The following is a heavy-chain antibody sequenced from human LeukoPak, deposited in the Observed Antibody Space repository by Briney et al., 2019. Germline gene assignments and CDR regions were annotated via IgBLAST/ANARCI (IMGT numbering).Heavy chain of an antibody. CDR2: IIPIFGTA. D-gene: IGHD2-21*02. J-gene: IGHJ4*02. CDR1: GGTFSSYA. V-gene: IGHV1-69*13. Sequence: SVKVSCKASGGTFSSYAIGWVRQAPGQGLEWMGGIIPIFGTANYAQKFQGRVTITADESTSTAYMELSSLRSEDTAVYYCARVSPNCGGDCYPEYFDYWGQGTLVTVSS. CDR3: ARVSPNCGGDCYPEYFDY.